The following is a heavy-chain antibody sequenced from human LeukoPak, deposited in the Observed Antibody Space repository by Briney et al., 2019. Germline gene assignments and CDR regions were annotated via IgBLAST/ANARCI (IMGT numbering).Heavy chain of an antibody. J-gene: IGHJ4*02. D-gene: IGHD3-10*01. V-gene: IGHV3-30*18. Sequence: PGGSLRLSCAASGFTFSSYGMHRVRQAPGKGLEWVAVISYDGSNKYYADSVKGRFTISRDNSKNTLYLQMNSLRAEDTAVYYCAKDPDGSGSYPYYFDYWGQGTLVTVSS. CDR2: ISYDGSNK. CDR3: AKDPDGSGSYPYYFDY. CDR1: GFTFSSYG.